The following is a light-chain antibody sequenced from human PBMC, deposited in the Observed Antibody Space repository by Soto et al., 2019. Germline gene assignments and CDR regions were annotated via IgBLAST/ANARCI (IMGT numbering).Light chain of an antibody. CDR2: GAS. V-gene: IGKV3-20*01. J-gene: IGKJ1*01. CDR3: QQYGSSPRT. Sequence: IVLTQPPGTLSLYTGERATLSCRASQSIRSNYVAWYQQKPGQGPRLLIYGASSRATGIPDRFSGSGSGTDFTLIISRLEPEDFAMYYCQQYGSSPRTFGQGTKVDIK. CDR1: QSIRSNY.